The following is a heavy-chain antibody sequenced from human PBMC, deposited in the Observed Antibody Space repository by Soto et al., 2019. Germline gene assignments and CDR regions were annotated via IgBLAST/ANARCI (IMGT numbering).Heavy chain of an antibody. CDR3: ARGGGVGVAGSAAFDM. CDR1: GSPVTAYY. J-gene: IGHJ3*02. Sequence: QLHLVQSGAVVKKPGASVTVSCSASGSPVTAYYMHWVRQAPGRGLEWLGGINPATGAAKYTQTFQGRVTMSRDTYTCTVLRELGGLLSEDTAVFYCARGGGVGVAGSAAFDMWGQGTLVTVSS. CDR2: INPATGAA. D-gene: IGHD3-3*01. V-gene: IGHV1-2*02.